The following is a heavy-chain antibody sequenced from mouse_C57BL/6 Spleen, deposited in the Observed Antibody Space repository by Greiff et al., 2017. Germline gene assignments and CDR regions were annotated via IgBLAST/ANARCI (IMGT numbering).Heavy chain of an antibody. D-gene: IGHD1-1*01. CDR2: IYPGDGDT. V-gene: IGHV1-82*01. CDR3: AGGSTYWYFDV. CDR1: GYAFSSSW. Sequence: LMESGPELVKPGASVKISCKASGYAFSSSWMNWVKQRPGKGLEWIGRIYPGDGDTNYNGKFKGKATLTADKSSSTAYMQLSSLTSEDSAVYFCAGGSTYWYFDVWGTGTTVTVSS. J-gene: IGHJ1*03.